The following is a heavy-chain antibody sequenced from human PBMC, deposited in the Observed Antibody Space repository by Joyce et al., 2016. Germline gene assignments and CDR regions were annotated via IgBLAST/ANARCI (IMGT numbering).Heavy chain of an antibody. CDR1: GFSFRYFW. CDR2: ISGDGSEK. CDR3: TRGSGTGWFDP. V-gene: IGHV3-7*03. D-gene: IGHD6-13*01. Sequence: EVYLVESGGGLVKPGGSLRLSCAASGFSFRYFWVDWVLQARGKGLEWGAQISGDGSEKNYMDSWRGRFTSARDNAKNSVDPQINSLRVEDTAVYYCTRGSGTGWFDPWGQGTLVTVSS. J-gene: IGHJ5*02.